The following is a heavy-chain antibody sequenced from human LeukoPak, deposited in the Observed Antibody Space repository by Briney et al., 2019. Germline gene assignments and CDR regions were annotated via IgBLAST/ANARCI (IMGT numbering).Heavy chain of an antibody. CDR1: GGSISSSSYY. CDR2: IYYSGST. V-gene: IGHV4-39*01. J-gene: IGHJ6*02. CDR3: ARHTYASYYHGMDV. Sequence: EXXSXXXTVSGGSISSSSYYWGWIRQPPGKGXXXXGSIYYSGSTYYNPSLKSRVTISVDTSKNQFSLKLSSVTAADTAVYYCARHTYASYYHGMDVWGQGTTVTVSS. D-gene: IGHD4-17*01.